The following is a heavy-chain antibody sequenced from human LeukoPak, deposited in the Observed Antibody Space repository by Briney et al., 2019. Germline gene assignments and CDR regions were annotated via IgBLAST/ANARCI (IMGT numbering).Heavy chain of an antibody. CDR1: GSTFSTDA. V-gene: IGHV3-30*18. D-gene: IGHD6-19*01. CDR3: AKDLGAFVAAPLFDY. CDR2: ISYDGSNK. J-gene: IGHJ4*02. Sequence: GGSLRLSCAASGSTFSTDAMHWVRQAPGKGLEWVAVISYDGSNKYYADSVKGRFTISRDNSKNTLYLQMNSLRAEDTAVYYCAKDLGAFVAAPLFDYWGQGTLVTVSS.